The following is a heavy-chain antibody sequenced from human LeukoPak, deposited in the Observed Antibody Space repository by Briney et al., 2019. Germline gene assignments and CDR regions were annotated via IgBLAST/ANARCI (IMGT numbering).Heavy chain of an antibody. D-gene: IGHD1-14*01. Sequence: KPSETLSLTCAVYGGSFSGYYWSWIRQPPGKGLEWIGEINHSGNSNYNPSLKSRVTISVDTSKNQFSLKLSSVTAADTAVYYCARRRLTKYYFDYWGQGTLVTVSS. J-gene: IGHJ4*02. CDR2: INHSGNS. CDR1: GGSFSGYY. CDR3: ARRRLTKYYFDY. V-gene: IGHV4-34*01.